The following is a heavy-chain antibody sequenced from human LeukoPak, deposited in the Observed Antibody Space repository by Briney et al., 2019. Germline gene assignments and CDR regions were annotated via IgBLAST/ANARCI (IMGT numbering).Heavy chain of an antibody. Sequence: PGGSLRLSCAASGFTFSSYSMNWVRQAPGKGLEWVSSISSSSSYIYYADSVKGRFTISRDNAKNSLYLQMNSLRAEDTAVYYCARAYYYDSSGVPGFDPWGQGTLVTVSS. J-gene: IGHJ5*02. V-gene: IGHV3-21*01. CDR1: GFTFSSYS. CDR2: ISSSSSYI. CDR3: ARAYYYDSSGVPGFDP. D-gene: IGHD3-22*01.